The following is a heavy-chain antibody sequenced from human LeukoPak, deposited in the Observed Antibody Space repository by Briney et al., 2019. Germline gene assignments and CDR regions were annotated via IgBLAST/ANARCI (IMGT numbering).Heavy chain of an antibody. CDR2: INWSGGHT. D-gene: IGHD3-16*01. Sequence: GGSLRLSCAASGFTFDDYGMSWVRQVPGKGLEWVSGINWSGGHTGYADSVKGRFTISRDNAKKSLYLQMNSLRAEDTALYYCVGGGGGELGGYYYYYMDVWGKGTTVTVSS. V-gene: IGHV3-20*04. CDR3: VGGGGGELGGYYYYYMDV. J-gene: IGHJ6*03. CDR1: GFTFDDYG.